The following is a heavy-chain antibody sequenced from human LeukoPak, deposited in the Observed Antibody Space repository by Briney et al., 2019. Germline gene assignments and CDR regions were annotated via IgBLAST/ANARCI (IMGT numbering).Heavy chain of an antibody. V-gene: IGHV4-59*01. Sequence: SETLSLTCTVSGGSISSYYWSWIRQPPGKGLEWIGYIYYSGSTNYNPSLKSRVTISVDTSKNQFSLKLSSVTAADTAVYYCARDRLDSSSWFTFDYWGQGTLVTVSS. CDR1: GGSISSYY. D-gene: IGHD6-13*01. J-gene: IGHJ4*02. CDR3: ARDRLDSSSWFTFDY. CDR2: IYYSGST.